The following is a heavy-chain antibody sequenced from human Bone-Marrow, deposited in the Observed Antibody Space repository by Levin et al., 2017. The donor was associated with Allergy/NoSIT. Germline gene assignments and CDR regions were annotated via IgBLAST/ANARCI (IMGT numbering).Heavy chain of an antibody. J-gene: IGHJ4*02. Sequence: SETLSLTCTVSGGSISSFYWSWIRQPPGKGLEWIGYIYYSGSTNYNPSLKSRVTISVDTSKNQFSLKLGSVTAADTAVYYCARDPRGAVAGFDYWGQGTLVTVSS. CDR3: ARDPRGAVAGFDY. CDR2: IYYSGST. CDR1: GGSISSFY. V-gene: IGHV4-59*01. D-gene: IGHD6-19*01.